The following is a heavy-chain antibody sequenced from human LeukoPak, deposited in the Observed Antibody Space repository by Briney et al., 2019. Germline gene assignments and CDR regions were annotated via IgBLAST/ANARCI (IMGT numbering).Heavy chain of an antibody. CDR2: IIPIFGTA. CDR3: ARARDGSYPGYFQH. D-gene: IGHD1-26*01. CDR1: GGPLAGFA. J-gene: IGHJ1*01. Sequence: ASVKVSCKASGGPLAGFATGGVGRPPGQGLGWMEGIIPIFGTANYAQKFQGRVTITTDESTSTAYMELSSLRSEDTAVYYCARARDGSYPGYFQHWGQGTLVTVSS. V-gene: IGHV1-69*05.